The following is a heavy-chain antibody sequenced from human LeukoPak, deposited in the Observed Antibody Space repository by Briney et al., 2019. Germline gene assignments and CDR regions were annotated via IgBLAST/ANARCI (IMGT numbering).Heavy chain of an antibody. CDR1: GYSISSGHY. D-gene: IGHD3-22*01. CDR2: MYHSGST. Sequence: SETLSLTCTVSGYSISSGHYWGWIRQPPGKGLEWIGSMYHSGSTYYNPPLKSRVTISEDTSKNQFSLKLSSVTAADTAVYYCARKGGYYYDSSGYTHEYYFDYWGQGTLVTVSS. J-gene: IGHJ4*02. V-gene: IGHV4-38-2*02. CDR3: ARKGGYYYDSSGYTHEYYFDY.